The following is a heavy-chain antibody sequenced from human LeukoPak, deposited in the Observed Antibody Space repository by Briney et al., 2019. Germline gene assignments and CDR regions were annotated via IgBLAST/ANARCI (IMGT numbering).Heavy chain of an antibody. D-gene: IGHD1-26*01. J-gene: IGHJ3*02. Sequence: PSETLSLTCAVYGGSFSGYYWNWIRQPPGKGLEWIGEISHRGSTNSNPSLKSRVTTSVDTSKNQFSLKLRSVNAADTAVYYCASISGSYNGFAIWGQGTMVTVSS. CDR1: GGSFSGYY. CDR3: ASISGSYNGFAI. CDR2: ISHRGST. V-gene: IGHV4-34*01.